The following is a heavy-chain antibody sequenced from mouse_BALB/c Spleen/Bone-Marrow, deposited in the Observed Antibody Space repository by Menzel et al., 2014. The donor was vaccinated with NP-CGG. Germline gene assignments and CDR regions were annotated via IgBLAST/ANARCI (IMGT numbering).Heavy chain of an antibody. CDR3: TDLLRLRRDY. CDR2: IRSNSNNHAT. D-gene: IGHD1-2*01. Sequence: EVQGVESGGGLVQPGGSMKLSCAASGFTFSDAWMDWVRQSPEKGLEWVAEIRSNSNNHATYYAESVKGRFTISRDDSKSTVYLQMNSLRPEDTGIYYCTDLLRLRRDYCGQGTSVTVSS. J-gene: IGHJ4*01. CDR1: GFTFSDAW. V-gene: IGHV6-6*01.